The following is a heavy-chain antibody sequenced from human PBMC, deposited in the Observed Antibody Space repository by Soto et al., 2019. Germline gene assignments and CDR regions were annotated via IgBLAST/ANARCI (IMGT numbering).Heavy chain of an antibody. CDR3: ARDGGSIAVAEGFDY. V-gene: IGHV3-30-3*01. CDR2: ISYDGSNK. J-gene: IGHJ4*02. D-gene: IGHD6-19*01. CDR1: GFTFSSYA. Sequence: PGGSLRLSCAASGFTFSSYAMRWVRQAPGKGLEWVAVISYDGSNKYYADSVKGRFTISRDNSKNTLYLQMNSLRAEDTAVYYCARDGGSIAVAEGFDYWGQGTLVTVSS.